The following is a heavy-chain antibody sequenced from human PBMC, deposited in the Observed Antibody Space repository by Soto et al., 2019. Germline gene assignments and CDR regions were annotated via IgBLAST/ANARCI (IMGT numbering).Heavy chain of an antibody. V-gene: IGHV1-69*02. J-gene: IGHJ5*02. CDR2: IIPILGIA. D-gene: IGHD2-15*01. CDR3: ARGSRTLAATRNNWFDP. CDR1: GGTFSSYT. Sequence: QVQLVQSGAEVKKPGSSVKVSCKASGGTFSSYTISWVRQAPGQGLEWMGRIIPILGIANYAQKFQGRVTITADKSTSTAYLGLSSLKSEDTAVYYCARGSRTLAATRNNWFDPWGQGTLVTVSS.